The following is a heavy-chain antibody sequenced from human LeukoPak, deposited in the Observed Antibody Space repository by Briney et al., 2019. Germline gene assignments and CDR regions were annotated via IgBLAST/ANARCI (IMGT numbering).Heavy chain of an antibody. CDR2: ISSGSSYI. D-gene: IGHD6-19*01. Sequence: AGTLRLTCAASGFTFGSYSMNWVHQAPGKGLEWVSSISSGSSYISYADSVKGRFTLSRDNANDSLYLQMDSLRAEDTAVFYCARARGSGWDAFDIWGQGTMVTVFS. V-gene: IGHV3-21*01. CDR1: GFTFGSYS. CDR3: ARARGSGWDAFDI. J-gene: IGHJ3*02.